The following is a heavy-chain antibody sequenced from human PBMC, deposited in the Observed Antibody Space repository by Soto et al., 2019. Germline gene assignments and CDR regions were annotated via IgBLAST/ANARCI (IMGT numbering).Heavy chain of an antibody. J-gene: IGHJ6*02. D-gene: IGHD6-19*01. Sequence: GGSLRLSCADSGVTFSNYTMNWVRQAPGKGLEWVSSISRSSRNIYYADSLKGRFTISRDNAKNALYLQMNSLRAEDTAVYYCARDLKVAGTNSFYYYGMDVWGQGTTVTVSS. CDR3: ARDLKVAGTNSFYYYGMDV. CDR2: ISRSSRNI. V-gene: IGHV3-21*01. CDR1: GVTFSNYT.